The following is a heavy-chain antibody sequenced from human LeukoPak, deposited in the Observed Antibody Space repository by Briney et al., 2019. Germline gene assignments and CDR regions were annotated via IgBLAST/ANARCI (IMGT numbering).Heavy chain of an antibody. V-gene: IGHV4-39*07. CDR3: ARMGGYSGYATH. J-gene: IGHJ4*02. CDR2: IHYSGTT. D-gene: IGHD5-12*01. CDR1: GGSISSSSYY. Sequence: SETLSLTCTVSGGSISSSSYYWGWIRQPPGKGLEWIGCIHYSGTTNYNPSLKNRVTISLDTSKNQFSLNLGSVTAADTAVYFCARMGGYSGYATHWGQGTLVTVSS.